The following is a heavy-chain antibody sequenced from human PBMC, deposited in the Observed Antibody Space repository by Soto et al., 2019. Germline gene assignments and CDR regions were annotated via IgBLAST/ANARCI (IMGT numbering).Heavy chain of an antibody. CDR1: GFSFSSFG. J-gene: IGHJ6*02. CDR3: ARDQGSSSLYGSRGMDV. V-gene: IGHV3-33*01. D-gene: IGHD6-13*01. CDR2: IWYDGSNK. Sequence: QVQLVEPGGGVAQPGTSLRLSCAASGFSFSSFGMHWVRQAPGKGLEGVAVIWYDGSNKYYADSVKGRFTISRDNSKDTLYLQMNSLRAEDTAVYYCARDQGSSSLYGSRGMDVWGQGTTVTVSS.